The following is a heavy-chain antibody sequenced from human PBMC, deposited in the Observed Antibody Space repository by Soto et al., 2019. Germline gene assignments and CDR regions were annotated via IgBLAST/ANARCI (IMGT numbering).Heavy chain of an antibody. CDR3: ARGEQYSGRIFDY. CDR2: TYYRSKWDY. D-gene: IGHD1-26*01. CDR1: GDSVSSNSAG. Sequence: PSQTLSLTCAITGDSVSSNSAGWSWVRQSPSRGLEWLGRTYYRSKWDYEYAVSVRGRITINPDTSKNQYSLQLNSVTHEDRAVYFCARGEQYSGRIFDYWGQGTLVTVSS. J-gene: IGHJ4*01. V-gene: IGHV6-1*01.